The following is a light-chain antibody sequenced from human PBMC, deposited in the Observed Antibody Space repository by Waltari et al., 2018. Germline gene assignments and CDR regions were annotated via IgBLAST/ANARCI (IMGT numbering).Light chain of an antibody. Sequence: QSVLTQPPSASGTPGQRVTISCSGSTSNIGSNTANWYQQVPGAAPKLLIYSNHQRPSGVPARFSGSKSATSASLAISGLQSEDESYFYCATWDDSLNGWVFGGGTKVTVL. CDR1: TSNIGSNT. CDR2: SNH. J-gene: IGLJ3*02. CDR3: ATWDDSLNGWV. V-gene: IGLV1-44*01.